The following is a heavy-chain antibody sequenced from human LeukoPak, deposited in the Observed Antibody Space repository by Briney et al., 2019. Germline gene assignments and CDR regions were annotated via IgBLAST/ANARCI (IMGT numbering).Heavy chain of an antibody. Sequence: PSETLSLTCTVSGGSISSYYWSWIRQPPGKGLEWIGYIYYSGSTNYNPSLKSRVTISVDTSKNQFSLKLSSVTAADTAVYYCARARGHGSGSYTNPTFDYWGQGTLVTVSS. V-gene: IGHV4-59*01. D-gene: IGHD3-10*01. J-gene: IGHJ4*02. CDR2: IYYSGST. CDR1: GGSISSYY. CDR3: ARARGHGSGSYTNPTFDY.